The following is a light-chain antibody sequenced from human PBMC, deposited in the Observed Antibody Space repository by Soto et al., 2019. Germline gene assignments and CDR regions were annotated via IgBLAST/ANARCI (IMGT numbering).Light chain of an antibody. Sequence: DIQMTQSPSAMSAAVGDRVTITCRASQDIGYHLGWFQQKPGKAPKRLIYSASSLDSGVPSRFSATGSGTEFTFTISSPHPEDFATYYCQLHTTYPRPFGQGTKVEVK. CDR1: QDIGYH. V-gene: IGKV1-17*03. J-gene: IGKJ1*01. CDR2: SAS. CDR3: QLHTTYPRP.